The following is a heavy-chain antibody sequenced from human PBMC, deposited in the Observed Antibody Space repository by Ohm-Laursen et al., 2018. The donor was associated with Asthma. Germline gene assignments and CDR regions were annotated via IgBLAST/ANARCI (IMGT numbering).Heavy chain of an antibody. CDR1: GSTFSSYG. Sequence: RSLRLSCAVSGSTFSSYGMHWVRQAPGKGLEWVAVISYDGSNKYYADSVKGRFTISRDNSKNTLYLQMNSLRAEDTAVYYCAKDKGEYCSGGSCYGFDYWGQGTLVTVSS. D-gene: IGHD2-15*01. V-gene: IGHV3-30*18. J-gene: IGHJ4*02. CDR3: AKDKGEYCSGGSCYGFDY. CDR2: ISYDGSNK.